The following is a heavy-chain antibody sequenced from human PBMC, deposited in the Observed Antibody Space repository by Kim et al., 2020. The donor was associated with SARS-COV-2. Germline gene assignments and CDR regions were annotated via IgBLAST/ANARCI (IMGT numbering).Heavy chain of an antibody. CDR1: GGTFSSYA. D-gene: IGHD1-1*01. CDR3: ARPMYNWNALPDYYYGMDV. CDR2: IIPIFGTA. J-gene: IGHJ6*02. Sequence: SVKVSCKASGGTFSSYAISWVRQAPGQGLEWMGGIIPIFGTANYAQKFQGRVTITADESTSTAYMELSSLRSEDTAVYYCARPMYNWNALPDYYYGMDVWGQGTTVTVSS. V-gene: IGHV1-69*13.